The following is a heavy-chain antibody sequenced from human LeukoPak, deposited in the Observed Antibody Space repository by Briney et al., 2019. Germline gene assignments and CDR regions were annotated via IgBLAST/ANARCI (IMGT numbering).Heavy chain of an antibody. CDR1: GGSISSGGYY. J-gene: IGHJ4*02. V-gene: IGHV4-31*03. Sequence: SQTLSLTCTVSGGSISSGGYYWSWIRQHPGKGLEWIGYIYYSGSTYYNPSLKSRVTISVDTSKNQFSLKLNSVTAADTAVYYCARGDGNSGYLIVDYWGQGTLVTVSS. CDR3: ARGDGNSGYLIVDY. D-gene: IGHD3-22*01. CDR2: IYYSGST.